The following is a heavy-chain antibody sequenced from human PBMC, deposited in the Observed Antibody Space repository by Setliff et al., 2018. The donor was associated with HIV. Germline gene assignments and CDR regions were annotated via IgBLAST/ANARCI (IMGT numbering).Heavy chain of an antibody. Sequence: PSETLSLTCSVSGDSISSSSYYWGWIRQPPGKGLEWIGSIYYSGSTYYNPSLKSRVTISVDTSKNQFSLKMSSVTAADTAVYYCARRGDSSRYGADPFDIWGQGTMVTVSS. CDR2: IYYSGST. V-gene: IGHV4-39*01. J-gene: IGHJ3*02. CDR1: GDSISSSSYY. CDR3: ARRGDSSRYGADPFDI. D-gene: IGHD6-13*01.